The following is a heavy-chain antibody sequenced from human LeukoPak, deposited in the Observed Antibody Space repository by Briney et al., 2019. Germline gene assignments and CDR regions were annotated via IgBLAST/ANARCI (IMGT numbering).Heavy chain of an antibody. D-gene: IGHD2-15*01. CDR2: ISVTGGNT. CDR1: SFNFNTYS. Sequence: GGSLTLSCAVSSFNFNTYSMSWIRQAPGKGLEWVSGISVTGGNTYYADSVKGRFTISRDNSMNALYLQMNSLTAEATALYYRAIYVCSGGSCNSPYYFDDWGQGTLVTVSS. J-gene: IGHJ4*02. CDR3: AIYVCSGGSCNSPYYFDD. V-gene: IGHV3-23*01.